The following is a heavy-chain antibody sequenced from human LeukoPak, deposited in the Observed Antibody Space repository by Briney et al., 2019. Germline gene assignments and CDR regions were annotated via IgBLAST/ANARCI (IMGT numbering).Heavy chain of an antibody. V-gene: IGHV3-48*03. CDR2: ISSGGTTI. CDR3: ARDSGSYGSGSYSDY. Sequence: GGSLRLSCAASGFTFNSYEFYWVRQAPGKGLEWISYISSGGTTIRYADSVKGRFTISRDDAKQSLYLQMNSLRAEDTALYYCARDSGSYGSGSYSDYWGQGTLVTVSS. J-gene: IGHJ4*02. D-gene: IGHD3-10*01. CDR1: GFTFNSYE.